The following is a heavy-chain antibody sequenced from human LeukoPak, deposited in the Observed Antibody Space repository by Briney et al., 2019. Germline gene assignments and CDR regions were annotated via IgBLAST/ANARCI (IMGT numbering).Heavy chain of an antibody. CDR3: ARGSYYDY. J-gene: IGHJ4*02. D-gene: IGHD3-10*01. V-gene: IGHV1-18*01. CDR2: VSTYNDDT. Sequence: ASVKVSCKASGYTFTSYDINWVRQAPGQGLEWVGWVSTYNDDTNYAQNFQGRVTMTTDTSTSAAYMELRSLRSDDTAVYYCARGSYYDYWGQGVLVTVSS. CDR1: GYTFTSYD.